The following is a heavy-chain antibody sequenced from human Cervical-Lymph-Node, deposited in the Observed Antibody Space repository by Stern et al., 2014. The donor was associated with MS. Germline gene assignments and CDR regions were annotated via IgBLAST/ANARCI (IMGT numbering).Heavy chain of an antibody. CDR1: GISISNYF. CDR3: ARDLSD. Sequence: QVQLQESSPGLVKPSETLSLTCTVSGISISNYFWNWIRQPPGKGLEWIGSTYYSGGTNYNPSLESRVTISVDTSKNHFSLKLQSVTAADTAVYYCARDLSDWGHGTLVTVSS. V-gene: IGHV4-59*01. CDR2: TYYSGGT. J-gene: IGHJ4*01. D-gene: IGHD2/OR15-2a*01.